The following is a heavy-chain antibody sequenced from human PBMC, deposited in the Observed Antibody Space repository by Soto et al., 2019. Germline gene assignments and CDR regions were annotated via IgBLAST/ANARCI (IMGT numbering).Heavy chain of an antibody. Sequence: PGGSLRLSCAASGFTFSSYAMSWVRQAPGKGLEWVSAISGSGGSTYYADSVKGRFTISRDNSKNTLYLQMNSLRAEDTAVYYCASHGYGSGWWKFDPWGQGTLVTVSS. D-gene: IGHD6-19*01. J-gene: IGHJ5*02. CDR2: ISGSGGST. V-gene: IGHV3-23*01. CDR1: GFTFSSYA. CDR3: ASHGYGSGWWKFDP.